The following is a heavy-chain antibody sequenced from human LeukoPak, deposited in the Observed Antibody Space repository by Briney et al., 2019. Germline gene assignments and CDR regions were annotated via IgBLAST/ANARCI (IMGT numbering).Heavy chain of an antibody. D-gene: IGHD2-21*02. J-gene: IGHJ1*01. CDR2: IYPGDSDT. V-gene: IGHV5-51*01. Sequence: GESLKISCKGSGYSFTSYWIGWVRQMPGKGLEWMGIIYPGDSDTRYSPSFQGQVTISADKSNSTAYLQWSSLKASDTAMYYCALAYCGGDCQNQYFQHWGQGTLVTVSS. CDR3: ALAYCGGDCQNQYFQH. CDR1: GYSFTSYW.